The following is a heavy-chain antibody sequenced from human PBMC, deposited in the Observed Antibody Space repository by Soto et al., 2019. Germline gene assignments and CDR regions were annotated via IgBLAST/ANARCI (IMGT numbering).Heavy chain of an antibody. V-gene: IGHV4-34*01. D-gene: IGHD6-13*01. CDR1: GGSFSGYY. J-gene: IGHJ4*02. Sequence: SETLSLTCAVYGGSFSGYYWSWICQPPGKGLEWIGEINHSGSTNYNPSLKSRVTISVDTSKNQFSLKLSSVTAADTAVYYCARGNFIANFDYWGQGTLVTVSS. CDR3: ARGNFIANFDY. CDR2: INHSGST.